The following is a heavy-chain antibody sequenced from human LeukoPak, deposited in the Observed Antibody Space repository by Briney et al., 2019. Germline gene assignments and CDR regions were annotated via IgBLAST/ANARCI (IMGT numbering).Heavy chain of an antibody. CDR1: GFTFSDYD. V-gene: IGHV3-49*03. D-gene: IGHD3-9*01. J-gene: IGHJ4*02. CDR2: IRNKAYGGTA. Sequence: GRSLRLSCTASGFTFSDYDMSWFRQAPGKGLEWVGFIRNKAYGGTAEYAASVKGRFTISRDDSKTIAYLQMNSLKTEDTAVYYCTREKRYFDWFQADYWGQGTLVTVSS. CDR3: TREKRYFDWFQADY.